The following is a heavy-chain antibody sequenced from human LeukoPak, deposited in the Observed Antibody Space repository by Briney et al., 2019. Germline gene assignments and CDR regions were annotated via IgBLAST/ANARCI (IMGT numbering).Heavy chain of an antibody. J-gene: IGHJ4*02. D-gene: IGHD4-17*01. Sequence: ASVKVSCKTSGYSFSDNYMHWVRQAPGQGLEWMGWINPNSGDTYYAQKFQGRVTMTRDASISTFYLELSRLRSDDTAAYYCAREVYGDSSFDYWGQGSLLTVSS. V-gene: IGHV1-2*02. CDR2: INPNSGDT. CDR1: GYSFSDNY. CDR3: AREVYGDSSFDY.